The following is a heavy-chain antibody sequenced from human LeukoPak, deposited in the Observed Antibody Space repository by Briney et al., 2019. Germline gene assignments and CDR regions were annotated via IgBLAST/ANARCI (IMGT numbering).Heavy chain of an antibody. CDR1: GYTFTGYY. J-gene: IGHJ5*02. V-gene: IGHV1-2*02. Sequence: GASVKVSCKASGYTFTGYYMHWVRQAPGQGLEWMGWINPNSGGTNYAQKFQGRVTMTRDTSISTAYMELSRLRSDDTAVYYCARDEAAGAQWFDPWGQGTLVTVSS. CDR2: INPNSGGT. CDR3: ARDEAAGAQWFDP. D-gene: IGHD1-26*01.